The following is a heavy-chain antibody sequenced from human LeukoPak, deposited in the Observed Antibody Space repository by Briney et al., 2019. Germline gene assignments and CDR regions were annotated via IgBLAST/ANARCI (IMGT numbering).Heavy chain of an antibody. V-gene: IGHV1-2*02. Sequence: GASVKVSCKAPGYTFTGYYMHWVRQAPGQGLEWMGWINPNSGGTNYAQKFQGRVTMTRDTSISTAYMELSRLRSDDTAVYYCAREVWYSSSWYEGWFDPWGQGTLVTVSS. D-gene: IGHD6-13*01. CDR1: GYTFTGYY. CDR2: INPNSGGT. J-gene: IGHJ5*02. CDR3: AREVWYSSSWYEGWFDP.